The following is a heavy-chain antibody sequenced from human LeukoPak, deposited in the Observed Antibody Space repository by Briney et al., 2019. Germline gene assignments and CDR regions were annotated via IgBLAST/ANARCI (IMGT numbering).Heavy chain of an antibody. CDR3: SKDRKATILVLLLY. D-gene: IGHD3-9*01. CDR2: ISWNSGRI. V-gene: IGHV3-9*03. Sequence: GGSLRPSCAASGFTFADYAMDWVRQAPGEGLEWVSGISWNSGRIGYADSVKGRFTISRDNAKNSLYLQMNSLRADDMALYYCSKDRKATILVLLLYGGQGNLVSVSS. J-gene: IGHJ4*02. CDR1: GFTFADYA.